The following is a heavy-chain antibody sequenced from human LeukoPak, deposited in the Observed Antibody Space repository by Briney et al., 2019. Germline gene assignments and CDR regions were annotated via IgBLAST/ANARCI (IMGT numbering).Heavy chain of an antibody. Sequence: GGSLRLSCAASGFMSSSNWMSWVRLAPGRGLEWVANIKEDGTETYYVDSVKGRFTISRDNAKNSLYLQMNSLRVEDTAVYYCAKEGRSLQTYWGQGTLVTVSS. V-gene: IGHV3-7*03. CDR1: GFMSSSNW. CDR3: AKEGRSLQTY. J-gene: IGHJ4*02. CDR2: IKEDGTET. D-gene: IGHD5-24*01.